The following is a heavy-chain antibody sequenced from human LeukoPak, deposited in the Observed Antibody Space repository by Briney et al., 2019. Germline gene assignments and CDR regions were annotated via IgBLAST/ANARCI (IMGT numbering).Heavy chain of an antibody. CDR1: GYTFTSYG. CDR2: MNPNSGNT. CDR3: ARQGKDFDWLPSHYYYYYYMDV. J-gene: IGHJ6*03. Sequence: GASVKVSCKASGYTFTSYGISWVRQAPGQGLEWMGWMNPNSGNTGYAQKFQGRVTMTRNTSISTAYMELSSLRSEDTAVYYCARQGKDFDWLPSHYYYYYYMDVWGKGTTVTISS. D-gene: IGHD3-9*01. V-gene: IGHV1-8*02.